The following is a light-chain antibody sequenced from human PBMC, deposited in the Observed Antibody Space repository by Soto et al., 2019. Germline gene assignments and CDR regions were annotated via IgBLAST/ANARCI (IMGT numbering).Light chain of an antibody. CDR2: RDS. CDR3: AAWDDSLRGGV. V-gene: IGLV1-47*01. CDR1: SSSIGSNY. Sequence: QSVLTQPPSASGTPGQRVTISCSESSSSIGSNYIYWYQQLPGTAPKPLIYRDSQRPSGVPDRFSGSKSGTSASLAISGLRSEDEADYYCAAWDDSLRGGVFGGGTKLTVL. J-gene: IGLJ3*02.